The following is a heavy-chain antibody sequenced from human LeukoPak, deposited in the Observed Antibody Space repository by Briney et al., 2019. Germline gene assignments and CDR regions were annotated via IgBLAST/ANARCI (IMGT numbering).Heavy chain of an antibody. D-gene: IGHD1-26*01. V-gene: IGHV4-39*07. J-gene: IGHJ4*02. CDR1: GGSISSSSYY. CDR2: IYYGGST. Sequence: PSETLSLTCTVSGGSISSSSYYWGWIRQPPGTGLEWIGSIYYGGSTYYNPSLKSRVTISVDTSKNQFSLRLTSVTAADTAMYYCARASGSIIVEAIDFDSWGQGTLVTVSS. CDR3: ARASGSIIVEAIDFDS.